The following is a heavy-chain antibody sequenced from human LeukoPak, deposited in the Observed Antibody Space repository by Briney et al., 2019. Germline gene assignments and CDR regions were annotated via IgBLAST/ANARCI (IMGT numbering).Heavy chain of an antibody. Sequence: SETLSLTCTVSGGSISSYYWSWIRQPPGKGLEWIGYIYYRGSTNYNPSLKSRVTISVDTSKNQFSLKLRPVTAADTAVYYCARDANYYDSSGYPPGPHAYWGQGTLVTVSS. CDR3: ARDANYYDSSGYPPGPHAY. CDR1: GGSISSYY. V-gene: IGHV4-59*01. D-gene: IGHD3-22*01. J-gene: IGHJ4*02. CDR2: IYYRGST.